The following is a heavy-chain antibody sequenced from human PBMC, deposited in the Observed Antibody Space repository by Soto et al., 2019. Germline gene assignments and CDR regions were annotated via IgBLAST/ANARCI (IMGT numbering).Heavy chain of an antibody. CDR1: GGTFSSYA. CDR2: LIPIFGTA. Sequence: SVKVSCKASGGTFSSYAISWVRQAPGQGLEWMGGLIPIFGTANYAQKFQGRVTITADKSTSTAYMELSSLRSEDTAVYYCVRTGKTYYYDSSGYLSFDYWGQGTLVTVSS. CDR3: VRTGKTYYYDSSGYLSFDY. V-gene: IGHV1-69*06. D-gene: IGHD3-22*01. J-gene: IGHJ4*02.